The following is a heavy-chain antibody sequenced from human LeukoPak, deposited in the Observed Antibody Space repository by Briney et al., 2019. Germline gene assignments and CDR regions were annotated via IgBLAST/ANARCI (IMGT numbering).Heavy chain of an antibody. D-gene: IGHD3-16*02. V-gene: IGHV3-43D*03. CDR3: AKVHSGGVIDDAFDI. CDR2: ISWDGGST. CDR1: GFTFDDYA. J-gene: IGHJ3*02. Sequence: ESGGSLRLSCAASGFTFDDYAMHWVRQAPGKGLEWVSLISWDGGSTYYADSVKGRFTISRDNSKNSLYLQMNSLRAEDTALYYCAKVHSGGVIDDAFDIWGQGTMVTVSS.